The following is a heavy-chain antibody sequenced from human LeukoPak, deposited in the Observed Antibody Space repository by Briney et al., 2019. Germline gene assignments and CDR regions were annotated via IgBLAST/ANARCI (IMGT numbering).Heavy chain of an antibody. CDR2: IYYSGST. J-gene: IGHJ3*02. Sequence: SETLSLTCTVSGGSISSSSYYWGWIRQPPGKGLEWIGSIYYSGSTYYNPSLKSRVTISVDTSKNQFSLKLSSVTAADTAVYYCARWLLQANDAFDIWGQGTMVTVSS. V-gene: IGHV4-39*01. CDR1: GGSISSSSYY. D-gene: IGHD3-22*01. CDR3: ARWLLQANDAFDI.